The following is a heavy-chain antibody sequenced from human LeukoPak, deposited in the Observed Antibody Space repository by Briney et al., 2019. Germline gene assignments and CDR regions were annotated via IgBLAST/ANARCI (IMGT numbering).Heavy chain of an antibody. V-gene: IGHV3-21*01. CDR3: AKGGGYYYGGSSYDSDY. Sequence: GGSLRLSCAASGFTFDDYGMSWVRQAPGKGLEWVSSISSSSSYIYYADSVEGRFTISRDNSKNTLYLQMNSLRAEDTAVYFCAKGGGYYYGGSSYDSDYWGQGALVIVSS. CDR1: GFTFDDYG. J-gene: IGHJ4*02. CDR2: ISSSSSYI. D-gene: IGHD3-22*01.